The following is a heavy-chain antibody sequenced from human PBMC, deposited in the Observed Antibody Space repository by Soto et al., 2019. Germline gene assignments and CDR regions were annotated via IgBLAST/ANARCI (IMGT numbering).Heavy chain of an antibody. D-gene: IGHD1-26*01. CDR3: ARVRAGAANGYYGMDV. CDR1: GFTLSDYE. Sequence: PGGSLRLSCRASGFTLSDYEMHWVRQAPGKGLEWVSYISTGSSTIYYADPVKGRFTISRDNANNSLFLEMNSLRPEDTALYYCARVRAGAANGYYGMDVWGQGTTVTVSS. V-gene: IGHV3-48*03. J-gene: IGHJ6*02. CDR2: ISTGSSTI.